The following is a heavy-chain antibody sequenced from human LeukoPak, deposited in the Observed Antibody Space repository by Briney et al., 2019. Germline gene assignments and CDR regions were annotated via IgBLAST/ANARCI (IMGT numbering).Heavy chain of an antibody. J-gene: IGHJ4*02. D-gene: IGHD7-27*01. V-gene: IGHV3-23*01. CDR1: GFTFSSYT. Sequence: PGGSLRLSCAASGFTFSSYTMSWVRQAPGKGLEWVLTITTSDGNTYYADSVKGRFTVSRDNSKNTLYLQMNSLRAEDTAVYYCAKDGGLWVSAHWGDSWGRGTLVTVPS. CDR2: ITTSDGNT. CDR3: AKDGGLWVSAHWGDS.